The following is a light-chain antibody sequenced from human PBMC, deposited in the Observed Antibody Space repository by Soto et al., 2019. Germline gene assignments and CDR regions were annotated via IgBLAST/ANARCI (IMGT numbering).Light chain of an antibody. CDR1: SSDVGRYNY. CDR3: SSYAGNSRYV. Sequence: QSVLTQPLSASGSPGQSVTISCTGTSSDVGRYNYISWYQQRPGKAPKLIIYEVSKRPSGVPDRLSGFKYGNTASLTVSGLQAEDEADYYCSSYAGNSRYVFGTGTRVTVL. V-gene: IGLV2-8*01. J-gene: IGLJ1*01. CDR2: EVS.